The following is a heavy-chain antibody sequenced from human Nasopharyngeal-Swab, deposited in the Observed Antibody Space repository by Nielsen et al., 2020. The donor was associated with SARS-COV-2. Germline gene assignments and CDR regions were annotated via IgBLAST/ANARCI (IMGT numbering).Heavy chain of an antibody. D-gene: IGHD1-26*01. J-gene: IGHJ4*02. Sequence: GESLKISCAASGFTFSSYTMTWVRQAPGKGLEWVSVISGSSGSTYYAGSVMGRFTISRDNSKNTLYLQMNSLRAGDTAVYYCAKDLGWGRGPFDYWGQGTLVTVSS. CDR2: ISGSSGST. V-gene: IGHV3-23*01. CDR3: AKDLGWGRGPFDY. CDR1: GFTFSSYT.